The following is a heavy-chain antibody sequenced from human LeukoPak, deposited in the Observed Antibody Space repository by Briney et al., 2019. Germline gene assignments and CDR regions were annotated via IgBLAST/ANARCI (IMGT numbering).Heavy chain of an antibody. Sequence: ASVKVSCKASGYTFISYDINWVRQATGQGLEWMGWMSPNSGNTGYAQKFQGRITMTKSTSISTAYMELSDLESEDAAVYYCARTPPDYGIDYWGQGTLVTVSS. CDR2: MSPNSGNT. V-gene: IGHV1-8*01. CDR1: GYTFISYD. D-gene: IGHD4-17*01. J-gene: IGHJ4*02. CDR3: ARTPPDYGIDY.